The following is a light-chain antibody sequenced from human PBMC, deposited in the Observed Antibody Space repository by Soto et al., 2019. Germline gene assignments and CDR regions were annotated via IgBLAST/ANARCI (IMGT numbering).Light chain of an antibody. CDR1: TNDVGGYNY. V-gene: IGLV2-14*01. Sequence: QSAPTQPASVSGSPGQSITISCTGTTNDVGGYNYVSWYQQHPGKAPKLLIFEVTSRPSGVSHRFSGSKSGNTASLTISALQAEDEADYFCNSYTSSTSLPYVFGTGTKLTVL. J-gene: IGLJ1*01. CDR2: EVT. CDR3: NSYTSSTSLPYV.